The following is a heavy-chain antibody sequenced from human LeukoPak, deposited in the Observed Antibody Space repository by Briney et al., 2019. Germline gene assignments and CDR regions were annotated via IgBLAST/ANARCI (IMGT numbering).Heavy chain of an antibody. V-gene: IGHV4-39*01. CDR3: ARQSKHYDILTGYRPDAFDV. CDR2: IHYGGST. D-gene: IGHD3-9*01. Sequence: SETLSLTCTVSGGSISSSSYYWGWIRQPPGKGLEWIGSIHYGGSTFYNPSLKSRVSVSVDTSKNQFSVKLTSVTAADTAVYYCARQSKHYDILTGYRPDAFDVWGQGTLVTVSS. CDR1: GGSISSSSYY. J-gene: IGHJ3*01.